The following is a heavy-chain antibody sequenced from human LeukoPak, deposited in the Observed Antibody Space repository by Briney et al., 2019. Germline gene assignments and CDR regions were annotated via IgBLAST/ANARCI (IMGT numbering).Heavy chain of an antibody. CDR1: GFTFSDYY. Sequence: GGSLRLSCAASGFTFSDYYMSWIRQAPGKGLERVSYISSSGSTIYYADSVKGRFTISRDNAKNSLYLQMNSLRAEDTAVYYCARGPDIVATMAFDYWGQGALVTVSS. CDR2: ISSSGSTI. V-gene: IGHV3-11*01. CDR3: ARGPDIVATMAFDY. D-gene: IGHD5-12*01. J-gene: IGHJ4*02.